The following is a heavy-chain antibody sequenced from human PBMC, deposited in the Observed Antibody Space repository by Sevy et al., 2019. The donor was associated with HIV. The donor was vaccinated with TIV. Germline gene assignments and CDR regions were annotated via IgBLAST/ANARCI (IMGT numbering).Heavy chain of an antibody. CDR3: ARCSRWYRWSAKMSKLNWFDP. Sequence: GGSLRLSCAASGFTFSSYAMHWVRQAPGKGLEWVAVISYDGSNKYYAHSVKGRFTISRDNSKNTLYLQMNSLRAEDTAVYYCARCSRWYRWSAKMSKLNWFDPWGQGTLVTVSS. CDR2: ISYDGSNK. CDR1: GFTFSSYA. J-gene: IGHJ5*02. V-gene: IGHV3-30*04. D-gene: IGHD2-8*02.